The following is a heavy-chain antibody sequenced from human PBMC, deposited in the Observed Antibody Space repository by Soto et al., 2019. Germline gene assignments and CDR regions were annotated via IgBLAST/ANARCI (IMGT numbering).Heavy chain of an antibody. CDR3: AKGAFSSWYKEAAYYGMDV. Sequence: QVQLVDSGGGVVQPGRSLRLSCAASGFTFSSYGMHWVRQAPGKGLEWVAVISYDGSNKYYADSMKGRFTISRDNSKNTLYLQMNSLRPEDTAVYFCAKGAFSSWYKEAAYYGMDVWGQGTTVTVSS. D-gene: IGHD6-13*01. J-gene: IGHJ6*02. V-gene: IGHV3-30*18. CDR2: ISYDGSNK. CDR1: GFTFSSYG.